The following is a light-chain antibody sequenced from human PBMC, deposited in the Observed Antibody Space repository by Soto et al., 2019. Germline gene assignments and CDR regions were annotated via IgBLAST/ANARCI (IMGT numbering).Light chain of an antibody. CDR2: GAS. Sequence: EIVMTQSPATLSVSPGERATLSCRASQSVSGNLAWYQQKPGQAPRLLIYGASAKATGIPARFSGSGSGTEFTLTISSLQSEDFAVYYCQQYNNWPKTFGQGTKVEIK. V-gene: IGKV3-15*01. J-gene: IGKJ1*01. CDR1: QSVSGN. CDR3: QQYNNWPKT.